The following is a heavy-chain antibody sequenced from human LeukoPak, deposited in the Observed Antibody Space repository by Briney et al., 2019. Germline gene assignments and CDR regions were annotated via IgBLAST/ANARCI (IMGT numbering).Heavy chain of an antibody. CDR2: IGGNGGST. V-gene: IGHV3-23*01. CDR1: GFTFSSYA. D-gene: IGHD6-13*01. J-gene: IGHJ4*02. Sequence: GGSLRLSCAASGFTFSSYAMSWVRQAPGKGLEWVSSIGGNGGSTYYADSVKGRFTISRDNSKNTLYLQMNSLRAEDTAVYYCAKVETAAAATLRGFDYWGQGTLVTVSS. CDR3: AKVETAAAATLRGFDY.